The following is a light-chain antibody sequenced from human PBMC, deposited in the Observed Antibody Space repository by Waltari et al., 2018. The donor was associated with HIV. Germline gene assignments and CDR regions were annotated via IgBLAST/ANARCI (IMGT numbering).Light chain of an antibody. V-gene: IGLV2-11*01. J-gene: IGLJ3*02. CDR1: SSDIGDYNY. CDR3: CSFAGSYTLV. Sequence: QSALTQPRSVSGSPGQSVTISCTGTSSDIGDYNYVSWYQQHPGKAPKLIIYDVTKRPSGVPDRCSGSKSGNTASLTISGLQAEDEAAYYCCSFAGSYTLVFGGGTKLTVL. CDR2: DVT.